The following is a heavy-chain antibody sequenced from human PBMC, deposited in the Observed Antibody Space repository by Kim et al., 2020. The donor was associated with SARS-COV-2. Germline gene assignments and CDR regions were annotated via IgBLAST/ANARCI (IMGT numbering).Heavy chain of an antibody. D-gene: IGHD1-1*01. J-gene: IGHJ4*02. CDR3: VAYLYETTYDF. Sequence: SETLSLTCTVSGGSISSSRHYWAWIRQPPGKGLEWIGSIYYTWTTDYNPSLKSRVTISLDTSKNEFSLKLNSVTAADTAVYYCVAYLYETTYDFWGQGT. V-gene: IGHV4-39*01. CDR2: IYYTWTT. CDR1: GGSISSSRHY.